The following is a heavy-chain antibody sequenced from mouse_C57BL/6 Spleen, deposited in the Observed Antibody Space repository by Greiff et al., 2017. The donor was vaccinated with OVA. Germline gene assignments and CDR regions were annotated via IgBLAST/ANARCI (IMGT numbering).Heavy chain of an antibody. Sequence: EVQLQQSGPELVKPGASVKLSCKASGYTFTDYNMHWVKQSPGKSLEWIGYINPNNGGTSYNQKFKGKATLTVNKSSSTAYMELRSLTSEDSAVYYCARWRWLLDYWGQGTTLTVSS. D-gene: IGHD2-3*01. J-gene: IGHJ2*01. CDR3: ARWRWLLDY. V-gene: IGHV1-22*01. CDR2: INPNNGGT. CDR1: GYTFTDYN.